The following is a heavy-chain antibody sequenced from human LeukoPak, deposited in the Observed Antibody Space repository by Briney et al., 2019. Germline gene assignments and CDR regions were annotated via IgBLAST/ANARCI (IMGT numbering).Heavy chain of an antibody. V-gene: IGHV3-53*01. CDR3: ARRGSGYSTTGRIDY. Sequence: PGGSLRLSCAASGFTVSSNYISWVRQAPGKGLEWVSVIYSGGSTYYADSVKGRFTISRDNSKNTLYLQMNSLRAEDTAVYYCARRGSGYSTTGRIDYWGQGTLVTVSS. CDR1: GFTVSSNY. D-gene: IGHD5-12*01. J-gene: IGHJ4*02. CDR2: IYSGGST.